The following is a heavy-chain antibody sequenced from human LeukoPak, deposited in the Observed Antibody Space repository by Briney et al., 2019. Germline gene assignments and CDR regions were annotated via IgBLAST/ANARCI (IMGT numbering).Heavy chain of an antibody. Sequence: PGGSLRLSCAASGFAFSSFAMSWVRQAPGKGLDWVSSISDSGGSTYYADYVKGRFTISRDSSKNTLYLQMNSLRAEDTAVYYCAKGVGTNKEGYYFDYWGQGTPVTVSS. D-gene: IGHD1-26*01. J-gene: IGHJ4*02. CDR2: ISDSGGST. CDR3: AKGVGTNKEGYYFDY. CDR1: GFAFSSFA. V-gene: IGHV3-23*01.